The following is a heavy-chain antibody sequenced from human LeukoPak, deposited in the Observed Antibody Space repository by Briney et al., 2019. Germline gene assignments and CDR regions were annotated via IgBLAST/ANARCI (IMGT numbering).Heavy chain of an antibody. J-gene: IGHJ4*02. V-gene: IGHV3-74*01. D-gene: IGHD3-10*01. Sequence: GGSLRLSCAASGFTFSDYWIHWVRQAPGKGLVWVSRINTDGSITNYVDSVKGRFSISRDNAKNTLYLQMSSLRAEDTAVYYCARDRGPRTGFMVREAYDYWSQGTLVTVSS. CDR1: GFTFSDYW. CDR3: ARDRGPRTGFMVREAYDY. CDR2: INTDGSIT.